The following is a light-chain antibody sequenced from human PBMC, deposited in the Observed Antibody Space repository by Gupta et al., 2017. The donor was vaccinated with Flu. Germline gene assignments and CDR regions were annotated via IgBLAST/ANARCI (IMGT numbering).Light chain of an antibody. Sequence: ELVLTQSPGTLSLSPGERATLFCRASQSVTSTSLAWYQQKPGQAPRLVIYGASSRATGIPDRFSGSGSGTDFTLTISRLEPEDFAVYYCQQYGRSPLTFGGGTKVEIK. J-gene: IGKJ4*01. CDR3: QQYGRSPLT. V-gene: IGKV3-20*01. CDR1: QSVTSTS. CDR2: GAS.